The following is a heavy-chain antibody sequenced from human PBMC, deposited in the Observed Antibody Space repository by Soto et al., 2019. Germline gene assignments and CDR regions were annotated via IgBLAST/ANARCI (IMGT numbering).Heavy chain of an antibody. D-gene: IGHD2-2*01. V-gene: IGHV4-34*01. Sequence: TSETLSLTCAVYGGSFSGYYWSWIRQPPGKGLEWIGEINHSGSTNYNPSLKSRVTISVDTSKNQFSLKLSSVTAADTAVYYCARGVVGEIVVVPVDYYYYMDVWGKGTTVTVSS. J-gene: IGHJ6*03. CDR1: GGSFSGYY. CDR2: INHSGST. CDR3: ARGVVGEIVVVPVDYYYYMDV.